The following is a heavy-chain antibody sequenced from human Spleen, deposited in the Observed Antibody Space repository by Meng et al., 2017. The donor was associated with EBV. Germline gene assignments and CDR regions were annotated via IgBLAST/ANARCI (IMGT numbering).Heavy chain of an antibody. Sequence: QVQLVQAGAEVKKPGASVKGSCKASGYTFTSYGISWVRQAPGQGPEWMGWINTRTGNPMYAQGFTGRFVFSLDTSVSTAYLQISSLEAEDTAVYYCARQSPIAATPTGLDPWGQGTLVTVSS. CDR3: ARQSPIAATPTGLDP. CDR2: INTRTGNP. J-gene: IGHJ5*02. D-gene: IGHD6-25*01. CDR1: GYTFTSYG. V-gene: IGHV7-4-1*02.